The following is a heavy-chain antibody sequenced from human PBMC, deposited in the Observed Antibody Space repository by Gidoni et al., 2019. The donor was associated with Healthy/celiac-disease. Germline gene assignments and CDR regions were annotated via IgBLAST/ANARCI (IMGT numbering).Heavy chain of an antibody. CDR2: IKSKTDGGTT. V-gene: IGHV3-15*01. CDR3: TTDYSALAFDY. Sequence: EVQLVESGGGLVQPGGSLRLSCAASGFTFSNAWMSGVRQAPGKGLEWVGRIKSKTDGGTTDYAAPVKGRFTISRDDSKNTLYLQKNSLKTEDTAVYYCTTDYSALAFDYWGQGTLVTVSS. D-gene: IGHD2-15*01. CDR1: GFTFSNAW. J-gene: IGHJ4*02.